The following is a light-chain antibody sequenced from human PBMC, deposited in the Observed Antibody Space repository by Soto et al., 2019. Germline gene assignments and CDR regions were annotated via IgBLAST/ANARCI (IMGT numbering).Light chain of an antibody. CDR2: DVS. CDR3: NSYTTSSTYV. CDR1: SSDVGGYNY. Sequence: QSALTQPASVSGSPGQSITISCTGTSSDVGGYNYVSWYQQHPGKAPKLMIYDVSDRPSGVSNRFSGSKSGNTASLTISGLQAEDEVDYYCNSYTTSSTYVFGTGTKLTVL. V-gene: IGLV2-14*01. J-gene: IGLJ1*01.